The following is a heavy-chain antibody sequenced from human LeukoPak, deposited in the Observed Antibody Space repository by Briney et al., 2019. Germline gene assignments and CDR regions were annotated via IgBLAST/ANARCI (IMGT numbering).Heavy chain of an antibody. J-gene: IGHJ3*02. CDR3: ARLRAVTGAFDI. CDR2: INPSGGST. V-gene: IGHV1-2*02. D-gene: IGHD5-18*01. Sequence: ASVKVSCKASGYTFTSYYMHWVRQAPGQGLEWMGIINPSGGSTNYAQKFQGRVTMTRDTSISTAYMELSRLRSDDTAVYYCARLRAVTGAFDIWGQGTMVTVSS. CDR1: GYTFTSYY.